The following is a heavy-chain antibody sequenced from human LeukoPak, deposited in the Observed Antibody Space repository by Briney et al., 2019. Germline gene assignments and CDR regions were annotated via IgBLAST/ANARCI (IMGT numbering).Heavy chain of an antibody. D-gene: IGHD3-22*01. CDR1: GYSISSGYY. J-gene: IGHJ4*02. Sequence: SETLSLTCTVSGYSISSGYYWGWIRQPPGKGLEWIGSIYYSGSTYYNPSLKSRVTISVDTSKNQFSLKLSSVTAADTAVYYCARDAHNYYDSSGYYIFDYWGQGTLVTVSS. CDR2: IYYSGST. CDR3: ARDAHNYYDSSGYYIFDY. V-gene: IGHV4-38-2*02.